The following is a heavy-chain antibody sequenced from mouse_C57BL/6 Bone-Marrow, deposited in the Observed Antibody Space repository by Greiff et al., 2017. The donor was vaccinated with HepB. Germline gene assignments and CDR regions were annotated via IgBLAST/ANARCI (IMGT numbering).Heavy chain of an antibody. CDR3: ARNSYVNYTVDY. CDR2: IWSGGST. J-gene: IGHJ4*01. V-gene: IGHV2-2*01. D-gene: IGHD1-1*01. Sequence: QVQLQQSGPGLVQPSQSLSITCTVSGFSLTSYGVHWVRQSPGKGLEWLGVIWSGGSTDYNAAFISRLSISKDNSKSQVFFKMNSPQADDTAIYYCARNSYVNYTVDYWGQGTSVTVSS. CDR1: GFSLTSYG.